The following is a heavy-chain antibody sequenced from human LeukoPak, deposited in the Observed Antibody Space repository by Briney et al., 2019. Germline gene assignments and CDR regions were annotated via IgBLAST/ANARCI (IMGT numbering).Heavy chain of an antibody. CDR2: ISAYNGNT. J-gene: IGHJ4*02. V-gene: IGHV1-18*01. Sequence: ASVKVSCKASGYTFTSYGISWVRPAPGQGLEWMGWISAYNGNTNYAQKLQGRVTMTTDTSTSPAYMELRSLRSDDTAVHYCARGGDSSGYWGFYVDYWGQGTLVTVSS. CDR1: GYTFTSYG. D-gene: IGHD3-22*01. CDR3: ARGGDSSGYWGFYVDY.